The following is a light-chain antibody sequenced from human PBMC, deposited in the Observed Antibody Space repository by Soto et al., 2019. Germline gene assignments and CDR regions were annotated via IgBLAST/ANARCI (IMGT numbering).Light chain of an antibody. CDR3: SSYTSNNTVV. V-gene: IGLV2-18*02. Sequence: QSVLTQPPSVSGSPGQSGTISCTGTSRDVGGYDRVSWYQQPPGTAPKLMIYEVSNRPSGVPDRFSGSKSGNTASLTVSGLQADDEAHYYCSSYTSNNTVVFAGGTQLAVL. J-gene: IGLJ2*01. CDR2: EVS. CDR1: SRDVGGYDR.